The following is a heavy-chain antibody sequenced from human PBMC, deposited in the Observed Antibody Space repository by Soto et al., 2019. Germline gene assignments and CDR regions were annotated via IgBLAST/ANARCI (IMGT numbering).Heavy chain of an antibody. CDR1: GGSISSSNW. CDR2: IYHSGST. V-gene: IGHV4-4*02. J-gene: IGHJ2*01. Sequence: SETLSLTCAVSGGSISSSNWWSWVRQPPGKGLEWIGEIYHSGSTNYNPSLKSRVTISVDNSKNQFSLKLSSVTAADTAVYYCARDYRVHDIWTGYYWYFDLWGRGTLVTVSS. CDR3: ARDYRVHDIWTGYYWYFDL. D-gene: IGHD3-9*01.